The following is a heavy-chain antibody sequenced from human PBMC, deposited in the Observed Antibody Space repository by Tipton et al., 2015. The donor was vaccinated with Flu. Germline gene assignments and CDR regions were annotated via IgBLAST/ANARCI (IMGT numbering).Heavy chain of an antibody. CDR2: IYYSGST. CDR1: GGAISSAGYY. Sequence: TLSLTCTVSGGAISSAGYYWSWIRLHPGKGLEWIGYIYYSGSTYYNPSLKSRPSISVDTSKNQFSLKLSSVTAADTAVYYCARVPKPHYYDTSGYYLDYWGQGILVTVSS. D-gene: IGHD3-22*01. CDR3: ARVPKPHYYDTSGYYLDY. J-gene: IGHJ4*02. V-gene: IGHV4-31*03.